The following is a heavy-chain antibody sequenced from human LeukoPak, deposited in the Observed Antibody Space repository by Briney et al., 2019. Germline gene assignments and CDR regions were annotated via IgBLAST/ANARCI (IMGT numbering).Heavy chain of an antibody. J-gene: IGHJ5*02. CDR3: ARDSMDKYCSGGSCYHWFDP. CDR2: INAGNGNT. V-gene: IGHV1-3*03. Sequence: ASVKVSCKASGYTFTSYAMHWVRQAPGQRLEWMGWINAGNGNTKYSQEFQGRVTITRDTSASTAYMELSSLRSEDMAVYYCARDSMDKYCSGGSCYHWFDPWGQGTLVTVSS. D-gene: IGHD2-15*01. CDR1: GYTFTSYA.